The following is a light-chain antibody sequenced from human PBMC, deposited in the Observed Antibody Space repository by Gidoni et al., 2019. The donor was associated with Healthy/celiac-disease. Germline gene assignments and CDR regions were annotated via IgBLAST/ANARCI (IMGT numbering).Light chain of an antibody. CDR3: QRTYNAPPT. Sequence: DIQLTHSASSLSASVGDRVTITFRVSQGISSYLHWHRQKPGKVPKLLIYSASNWQSGVPSRFSGSGSGTDFTLTISSLQPEDVATYYCQRTYNAPPTFGGWTKVEIK. CDR1: QGISSY. J-gene: IGKJ4*01. V-gene: IGKV1-27*01. CDR2: SAS.